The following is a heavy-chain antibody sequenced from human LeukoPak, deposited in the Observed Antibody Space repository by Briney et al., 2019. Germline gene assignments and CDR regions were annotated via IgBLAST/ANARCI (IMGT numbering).Heavy chain of an antibody. CDR2: ISGSGGST. J-gene: IGHJ4*02. CDR1: GFTFSSYG. CDR3: AKDRGSSGWSTVLFVY. D-gene: IGHD6-19*01. Sequence: GGSLRLSCAASGFTFSSYGMSRVRQAPGKGLEWVSAISGSGGSTYYADSVKGRFTISRDNSKNTLYLQMNSLRAEDTAVYYCAKDRGSSGWSTVLFVYWGQGTLVTVSS. V-gene: IGHV3-23*01.